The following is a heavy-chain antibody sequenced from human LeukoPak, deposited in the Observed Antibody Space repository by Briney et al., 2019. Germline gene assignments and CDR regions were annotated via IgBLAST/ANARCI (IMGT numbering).Heavy chain of an antibody. D-gene: IGHD5-18*01. J-gene: IGHJ4*02. CDR2: IYSGGNA. V-gene: IGHV3-53*01. CDR3: ARDKFGYSYGSVFDY. Sequence: GGSLRLSCAASGFTVSNNYMSWVRQAPGKGLEWVSVIYSGGNAYYADSVKGRFTISRDNSKNALYLQMNSLTAEDTAVYYCARDKFGYSYGSVFDYWGQGTLVTVSS. CDR1: GFTVSNNY.